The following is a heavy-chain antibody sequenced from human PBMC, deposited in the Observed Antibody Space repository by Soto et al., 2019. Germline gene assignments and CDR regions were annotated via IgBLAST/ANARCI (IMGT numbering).Heavy chain of an antibody. D-gene: IGHD5-12*01. CDR1: GFTFSSYA. Sequence: GGSLRLSCAASGFTFSSYAMHWVRQAPGKGLEWVAVISYDGSNKYYADSVKGRFTISRDNSKNTLYLQMNSLRAEDTAVYYCARDRGPYSGYVHDAFDIWGQGTMVTVSS. J-gene: IGHJ3*02. V-gene: IGHV3-30-3*01. CDR3: ARDRGPYSGYVHDAFDI. CDR2: ISYDGSNK.